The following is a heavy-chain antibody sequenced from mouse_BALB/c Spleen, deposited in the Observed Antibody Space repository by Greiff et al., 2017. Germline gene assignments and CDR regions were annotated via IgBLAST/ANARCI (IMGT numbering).Heavy chain of an antibody. D-gene: IGHD2-3*01. CDR3: ARDDPRGYAMDY. J-gene: IGHJ4*01. V-gene: IGHV5-17*02. CDR2: ISSGSSTI. Sequence: DVKLVESGGGLVQPGGSRKLSCAASGFTFSSFGMHWVRQAPEKGLEWVAYISSGSSTIYYADTVKGRFTISRDNPKNTLFLQMTSLRSEDTAMYYCARDDPRGYAMDYWGQGTSVTVSS. CDR1: GFTFSSFG.